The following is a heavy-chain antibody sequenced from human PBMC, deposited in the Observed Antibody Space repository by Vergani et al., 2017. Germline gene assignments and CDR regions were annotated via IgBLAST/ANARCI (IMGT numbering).Heavy chain of an antibody. D-gene: IGHD5-18*01. Sequence: QVQLQQWGAGLLKPSETLSLTCAVYGGSFSGYYWSWIRQPPGKGLEWIGEINHSGSTNYNPSLKSRVTISVDTSKNQFSLKLSSVTAADTAVYYCALSAVDTAMVTDAFDIWSQGTMVTVSS. J-gene: IGHJ3*02. CDR1: GGSFSGYY. V-gene: IGHV4-34*01. CDR2: INHSGST. CDR3: ALSAVDTAMVTDAFDI.